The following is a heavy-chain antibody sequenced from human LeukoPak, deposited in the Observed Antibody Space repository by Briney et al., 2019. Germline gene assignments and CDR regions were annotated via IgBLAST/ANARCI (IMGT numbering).Heavy chain of an antibody. CDR1: GGSFSGYY. CDR2: INHSGST. Sequence: SETLSLTCAVYGGSFSGYYWSWLRQPPGKGLEWIGEINHSGSTNYNPSLKSRATISVDTSKNQSSLKLSSVTAADTAVYYCARVGRGRYYFDYWGQGTLVTVSS. CDR3: ARVGRGRYYFDY. J-gene: IGHJ4*02. V-gene: IGHV4-34*01. D-gene: IGHD3-16*01.